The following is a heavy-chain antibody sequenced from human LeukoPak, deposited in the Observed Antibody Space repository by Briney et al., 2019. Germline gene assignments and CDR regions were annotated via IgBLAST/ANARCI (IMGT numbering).Heavy chain of an antibody. D-gene: IGHD6-13*01. J-gene: IGHJ6*02. CDR1: GYTFTGCY. CDR3: ARDQGAGTDRFWMNYYYGMDV. V-gene: IGHV1-2*02. CDR2: INPNSGGT. Sequence: ASVKVSCKASGYTFTGCYMHWVRQAPGQGPEWMGWINPNSGGTNYAQKFQGRVTMTRDTSISTAYMELSRLRSDDTAVYYCARDQGAGTDRFWMNYYYGMDVWGQGTTVTVSS.